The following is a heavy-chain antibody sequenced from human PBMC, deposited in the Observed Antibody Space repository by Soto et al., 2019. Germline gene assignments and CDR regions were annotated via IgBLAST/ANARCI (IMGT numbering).Heavy chain of an antibody. CDR1: GGSISSADYF. V-gene: IGHV4-30-4*01. CDR3: ARGRVDYEILTPNYNRRFWFDP. J-gene: IGHJ5*02. Sequence: SETLSLTCSVSGGSISSADYFWTWIRQSPGKGLEWMGYIFHSGTTYYNPSLKGRLIISIENSKNQFSLRLTSVTAADSAVYFCARGRVDYEILTPNYNRRFWFDPWGQGTQVTVSS. D-gene: IGHD3-9*01. CDR2: IFHSGTT.